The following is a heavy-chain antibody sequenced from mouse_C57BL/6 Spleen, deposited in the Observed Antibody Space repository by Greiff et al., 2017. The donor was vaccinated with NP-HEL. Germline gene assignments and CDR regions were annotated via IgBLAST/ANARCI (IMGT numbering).Heavy chain of an antibody. CDR3: AREGVYYGSSLYYFDY. D-gene: IGHD1-1*01. CDR1: GYAFSSSW. J-gene: IGHJ2*01. Sequence: VQLVESGPELVKPGASVKISCKASGYAFSSSWMNWVKQRPGKGLEWIGRIYPGDGDTNYNGKFKGKATLTADKSSSTAYMQLSSLTSEDSAVYFCAREGVYYGSSLYYFDYWGQGTTLTVSS. CDR2: IYPGDGDT. V-gene: IGHV1-82*01.